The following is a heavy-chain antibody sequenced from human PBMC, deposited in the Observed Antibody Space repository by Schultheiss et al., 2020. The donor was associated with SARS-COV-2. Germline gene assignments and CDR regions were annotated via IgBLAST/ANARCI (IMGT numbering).Heavy chain of an antibody. Sequence: GGSLRLSCAASGFTFSSYSMNWVRQAPGKGLEWVSSISSSSSYIYYADSVKGRFTIYRDNAKNSLYLQMNSLRAEDTAVYYCARDRYRDQLPPYYYYGMDVWGQGTTVTVSS. CDR3: ARDRYRDQLPPYYYYGMDV. J-gene: IGHJ6*02. CDR1: GFTFSSYS. CDR2: ISSSSSYI. V-gene: IGHV3-21*01. D-gene: IGHD2-2*01.